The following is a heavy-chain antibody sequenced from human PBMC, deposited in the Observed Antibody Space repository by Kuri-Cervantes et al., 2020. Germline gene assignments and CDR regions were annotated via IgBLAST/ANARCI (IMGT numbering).Heavy chain of an antibody. CDR3: ARGVVVATNVNAFDI. CDR2: IGYFHDSGTT. V-gene: IGHV4-34*01. Sequence: SETLSLTCAVYGGSFSGYYWSWIRQPPGKALEWIGYIGYFHDSGTTYYNPSLKSRVSISGDTSKDQFFLDLTSVTATDTAVYYCARGVVVATNVNAFDIWGQGTMVTVSS. D-gene: IGHD2-15*01. CDR1: GGSFSGYY. J-gene: IGHJ3*02.